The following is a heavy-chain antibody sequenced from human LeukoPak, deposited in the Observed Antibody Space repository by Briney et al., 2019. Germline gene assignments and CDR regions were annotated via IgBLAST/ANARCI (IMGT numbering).Heavy chain of an antibody. CDR2: INHSGST. CDR3: ARDGVAAALDY. J-gene: IGHJ4*02. V-gene: IGHV4-34*01. CDR1: GGSLSGYY. D-gene: IGHD6-13*01. Sequence: SETLSLTCAVYGGSLSGYYWSWIRQPPGKGLGWNGEINHSGSTNYNPSLKSRVTITVDTSKNQFCLKLSYVTAADSAVYYCARDGVAAALDYWGQGTLVTVSS.